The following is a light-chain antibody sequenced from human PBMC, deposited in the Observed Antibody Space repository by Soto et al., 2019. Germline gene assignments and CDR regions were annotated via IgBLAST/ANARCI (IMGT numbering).Light chain of an antibody. CDR2: GNN. CDR1: SSNIGAGYD. V-gene: IGLV1-40*01. CDR3: QSYDSSLSGYV. Sequence: QSVLTQPPSVSGAPGQKVNISCTGSSSNIGAGYDVNWYHQLPGTAPKLLIHGNNNRPSGVPDRFSGSKSGTSASLAITGLQAEDEADYFCQSYDSSLSGYVFGTGTKLTVL. J-gene: IGLJ1*01.